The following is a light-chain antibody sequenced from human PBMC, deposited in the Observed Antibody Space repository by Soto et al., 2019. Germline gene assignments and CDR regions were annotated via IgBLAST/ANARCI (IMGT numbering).Light chain of an antibody. V-gene: IGLV1-40*01. CDR3: QSYDSTLSARYV. Sequence: QSVLTQPPSVSGAPGQTITISCTGSSSNIGAGYDVHWYQQLPGRAPKLLIYGNNNRPSGVPDRFSASTSGTSASLAITGLQAEDEGDYYCQSYDSTLSARYVFGTGTKVTVL. CDR1: SSNIGAGYD. J-gene: IGLJ1*01. CDR2: GNN.